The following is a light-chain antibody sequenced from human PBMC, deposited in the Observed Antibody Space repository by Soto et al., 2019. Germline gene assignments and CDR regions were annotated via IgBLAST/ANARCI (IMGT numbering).Light chain of an antibody. CDR3: QQYGGSPRT. J-gene: IGKJ1*01. Sequence: EIVLTQSPGTLSLSPGERATLSCRASQSVSSSYLAWYQQKPGQAPRLLIYGASNRATGIPDRFSGSGSGTDFTLTISRLEPEDFAVYYCQQYGGSPRTVGQGTKGEIK. V-gene: IGKV3-20*01. CDR1: QSVSSSY. CDR2: GAS.